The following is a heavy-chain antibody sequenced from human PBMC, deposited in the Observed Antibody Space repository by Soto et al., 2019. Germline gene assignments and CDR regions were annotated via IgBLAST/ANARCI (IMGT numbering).Heavy chain of an antibody. Sequence: PGGSLRLSCAASGFTFSSYAMSWVRQAPGKGLEWVSSISSSSSSTYYTDSVKGRFTISRDNAKNSLYLQMNSLRDEDTAVYYCARFYDFWSGSGTYYFDYWGQGTLVTVSS. CDR2: ISSSSSST. V-gene: IGHV3-48*02. CDR3: ARFYDFWSGSGTYYFDY. D-gene: IGHD3-3*01. CDR1: GFTFSSYA. J-gene: IGHJ4*02.